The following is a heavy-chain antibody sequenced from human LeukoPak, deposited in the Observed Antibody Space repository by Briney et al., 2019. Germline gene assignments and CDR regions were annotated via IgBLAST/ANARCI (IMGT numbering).Heavy chain of an antibody. Sequence: SETLSLTCTVSGGSISSGSYYWSWIRQPAGKGLEWIGRIYTSGSTNYNPSLKSRVTISVDTSKNQFSLKLSSVTAADTAVYYCARTAGYNILTGYYTTWGQGTLVTVSS. J-gene: IGHJ4*02. V-gene: IGHV4-61*02. CDR3: ARTAGYNILTGYYTT. D-gene: IGHD3-9*01. CDR2: IYTSGST. CDR1: GGSISSGSYY.